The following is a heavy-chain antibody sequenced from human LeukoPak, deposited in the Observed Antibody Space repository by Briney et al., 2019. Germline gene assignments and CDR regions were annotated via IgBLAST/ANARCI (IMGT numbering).Heavy chain of an antibody. CDR1: GGSISTYY. CDR2: IYYSGST. J-gene: IGHJ3*02. D-gene: IGHD5-24*01. Sequence: SETLSLTCTVSGGSISTYYWSWIRRPPGKGLEWIGYIYYSGSTNYNPSLKSRVTISVDTSKNQFSLKLNSVTAADTAVYYCARWARWLQLTDDAFEIWGQGTVVTVSS. CDR3: ARWARWLQLTDDAFEI. V-gene: IGHV4-59*01.